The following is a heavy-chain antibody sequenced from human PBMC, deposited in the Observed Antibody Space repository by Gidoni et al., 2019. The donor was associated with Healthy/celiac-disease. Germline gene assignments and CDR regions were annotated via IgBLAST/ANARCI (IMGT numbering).Heavy chain of an antibody. CDR1: GGSISSCGYS. J-gene: IGHJ3*02. CDR2: IYHSGST. V-gene: IGHV4-30-2*01. D-gene: IGHD2-2*01. Sequence: QLQLQESGSGLVKPSQTLSLPCAVSGGSISSCGYSWSWIRQPPGKGLEWIGYIYHSGSTYYNPSLKSRVTISVDRSKNQFSLKLSSVTATDTAVYYCARASPGTYARGAFDIWGQGTMVTVSS. CDR3: ARASPGTYARGAFDI.